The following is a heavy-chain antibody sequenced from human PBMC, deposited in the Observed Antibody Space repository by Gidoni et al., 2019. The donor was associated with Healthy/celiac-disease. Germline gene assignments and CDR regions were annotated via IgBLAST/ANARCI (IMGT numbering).Heavy chain of an antibody. CDR1: GFTFSSYS. J-gene: IGHJ6*02. Sequence: EVQLVESGGGLVKPGGSLRLSCAASGFTFSSYSMNWVRQAPGTGLEWVSSISSSSSYIYYADSVKGRFTISRDNAKNSLYLQMNSLRAEDTAVYYCARDIPVGATEYYYYYGMDVWGQGTTVTVSS. V-gene: IGHV3-21*01. CDR2: ISSSSSYI. D-gene: IGHD1-26*01. CDR3: ARDIPVGATEYYYYYGMDV.